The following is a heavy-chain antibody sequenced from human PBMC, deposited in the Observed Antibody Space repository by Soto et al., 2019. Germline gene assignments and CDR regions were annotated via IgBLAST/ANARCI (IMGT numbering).Heavy chain of an antibody. CDR2: ISNRGDT. J-gene: IGHJ3*02. D-gene: IGHD2-15*01. CDR3: AREPRYCRGGSCSITGDAYDI. CDR1: GFIVSDTY. V-gene: IGHV3-66*01. Sequence: EVQLVESGGGLVQPGGSLGLSCTASGFIVSDTYVNWVRQAPGKGLEWVSVISNRGDTHYADSVRGRFSLSRDISDNTLHLQMNNLRVEDTAVYYCAREPRYCRGGSCSITGDAYDIWGQGTLVTVSS.